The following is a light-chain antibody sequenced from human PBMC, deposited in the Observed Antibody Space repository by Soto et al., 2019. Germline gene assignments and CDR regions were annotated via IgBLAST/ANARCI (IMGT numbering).Light chain of an antibody. CDR3: QQYDNSPWT. CDR2: GAS. V-gene: IGKV3-20*01. J-gene: IGKJ1*01. Sequence: EIGLTQSPGTLSLSPGEGATLSCRASQSVSSSYLAWYQQKPGQAPRLLIYGASSRATGIPDRFSGGGSGTYCTLTSSRLEPEDFAVYYCQQYDNSPWTFGQGTKVEIQ. CDR1: QSVSSSY.